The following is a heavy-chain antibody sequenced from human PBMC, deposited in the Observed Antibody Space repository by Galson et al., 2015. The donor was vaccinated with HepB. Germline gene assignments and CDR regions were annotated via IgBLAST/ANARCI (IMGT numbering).Heavy chain of an antibody. CDR1: GFTFSNHY. CDR2: ISSSSTTI. J-gene: IGHJ2*01. D-gene: IGHD6-13*01. CDR3: ARDLTGYSSTWRRYWFFDL. V-gene: IGHV3-11*04. Sequence: SLRLSCAASGFTFSNHYTSWVRRAPGKGLEWVSFISSSSTTIYYADSVKGRFTISRDDAKNSLYLQMNSLRAEDTAVYYCARDLTGYSSTWRRYWFFDLWGRGTLVTVSS.